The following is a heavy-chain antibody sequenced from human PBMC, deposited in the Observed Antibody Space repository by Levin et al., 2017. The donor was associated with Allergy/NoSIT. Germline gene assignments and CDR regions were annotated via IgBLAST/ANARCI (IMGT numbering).Heavy chain of an antibody. V-gene: IGHV1-18*01. CDR1: GYTFKNYG. CDR2: ISTHNGNT. CDR3: ARFVVTPVSYFYTDV. D-gene: IGHD2-2*01. Sequence: ASVKVSCKASGYTFKNYGISWVRQAPGQGLEWMGWISTHNGNTNYAQSFQGRVTMTTDTSTNTADMELRSLISDDTAVYYCARFVVTPVSYFYTDVWGKGTTVTVSS. J-gene: IGHJ6*03.